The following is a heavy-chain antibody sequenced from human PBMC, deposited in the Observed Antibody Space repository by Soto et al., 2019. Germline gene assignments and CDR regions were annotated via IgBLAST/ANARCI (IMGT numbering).Heavy chain of an antibody. J-gene: IGHJ4*02. D-gene: IGHD3-3*01. CDR3: ARDNSGFWGGSFDS. CDR1: DGSISTYY. Sequence: PSETLSLTCTVSDGSISTYYWSWIRQPAGKELEWIGHVFTSGTTNYTPSLKSRVSMSLDTAKNQFSLKLRSVTAADTAVYYCARDNSGFWGGSFDSWGQGKLVTVSS. V-gene: IGHV4-4*07. CDR2: VFTSGTT.